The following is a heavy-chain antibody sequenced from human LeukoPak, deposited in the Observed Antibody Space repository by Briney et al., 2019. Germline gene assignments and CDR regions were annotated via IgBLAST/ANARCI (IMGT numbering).Heavy chain of an antibody. V-gene: IGHV3-21*01. CDR3: ARLLSGSCRDRDAFAI. CDR2: ISSSSSYI. Sequence: GGSLRLSCAASGFTFSSYTMNWVRQAPGKGLEWVSSISSSSSYIYYADSVKGRFTISRDNAKNSLYLQMNSLRAEDTAVYYCARLLSGSCRDRDAFAIWGQGTMVTVSS. D-gene: IGHD1-26*01. J-gene: IGHJ3*02. CDR1: GFTFSSYT.